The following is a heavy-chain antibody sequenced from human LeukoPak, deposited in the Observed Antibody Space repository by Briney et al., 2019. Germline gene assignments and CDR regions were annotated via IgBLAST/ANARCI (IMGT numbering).Heavy chain of an antibody. CDR1: GFTFSSYA. Sequence: GRSLRLSCAASGFTFSSYAMGWVRQAPGKGLEWVSAISGSGGSTYYADSVKGRFTISRDNSKNTLYLQMNSLRAEDTAVYYCAKELGYYYDSSGFDVFDIWGQGTMVTVSS. J-gene: IGHJ3*02. CDR2: ISGSGGST. D-gene: IGHD3-22*01. CDR3: AKELGYYYDSSGFDVFDI. V-gene: IGHV3-23*01.